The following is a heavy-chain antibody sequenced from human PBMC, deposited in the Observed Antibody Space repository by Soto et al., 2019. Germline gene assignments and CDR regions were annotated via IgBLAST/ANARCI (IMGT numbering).Heavy chain of an antibody. CDR2: VFYTGGT. J-gene: IGHJ4*02. CDR3: VRGASSSWPTYYFDY. Sequence: SETLSPTCTVSGVSVSSYFWTWIRQPPGKEMEWIGYVFYTGGTNYNPSLRGRATISLHTSRNQFSLNLTSVTAADTAVYYCVRGASSSWPTYYFDYWGQGTLVTVSS. D-gene: IGHD6-13*01. CDR1: GVSVSSYF. V-gene: IGHV4-59*02.